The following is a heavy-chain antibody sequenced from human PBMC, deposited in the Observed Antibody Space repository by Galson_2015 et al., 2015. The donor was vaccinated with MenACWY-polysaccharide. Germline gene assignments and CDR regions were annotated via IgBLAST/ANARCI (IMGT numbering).Heavy chain of an antibody. D-gene: IGHD5-12*01. CDR2: INTYSSAI. J-gene: IGHJ4*02. CDR3: VTANDYRLAN. V-gene: IGHV3-48*01. Sequence: GLEWVSSINTYSSAIYYADSVKGRFTISRDNAENSLYLQMDSLRVEDTAVYFCVTANDYRLANWGQGTLLTVSS.